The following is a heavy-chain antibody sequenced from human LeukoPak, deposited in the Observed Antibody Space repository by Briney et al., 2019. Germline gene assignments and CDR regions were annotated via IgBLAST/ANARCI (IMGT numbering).Heavy chain of an antibody. D-gene: IGHD3-10*01. CDR1: GFTFSNYS. V-gene: IGHV3-21*01. J-gene: IGHJ5*02. CDR2: ISSSSSYI. CDR3: ARLRRDKNWFDP. Sequence: GGSLRLSCAATGFTFSNYSMNWVRQAPGKGLEWVSSISSSSSYIYYADSVKGRFTISRDNAKNSLYLQMNSLRAEDTAVYYCARLRRDKNWFDPWGQGTPVTVSS.